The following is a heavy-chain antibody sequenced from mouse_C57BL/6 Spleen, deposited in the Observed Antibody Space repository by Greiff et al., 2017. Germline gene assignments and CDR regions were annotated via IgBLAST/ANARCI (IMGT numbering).Heavy chain of an antibody. CDR2: INPSTGGT. J-gene: IGHJ1*03. V-gene: IGHV1-42*01. D-gene: IGHD1-1*01. CDR3: ARMGYSSSWYFDV. CDR1: GYSFTGYY. Sequence: VQLQQSGPELVKPGASVKISCKASGYSFTGYYMNWVKQSPEKSLEWIGEINPSTGGTTYNQKFKAKATLTVDKSSSTAYMQLKSLTSEDSAVYYCARMGYSSSWYFDVWGTGTTVTVSS.